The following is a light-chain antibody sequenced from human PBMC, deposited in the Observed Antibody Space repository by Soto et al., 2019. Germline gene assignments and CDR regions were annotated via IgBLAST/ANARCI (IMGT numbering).Light chain of an antibody. CDR3: QQSQSNAYS. V-gene: IGKV1-39*01. Sequence: DIQMTQSPSSLSASVGDRVTITCQASHDISNYLNWYQQRPGRAPKFLIYAASRLQSGVPSRFSGSGSGTDFTLTISSLQPDDFATYYCQQSQSNAYSFGQGTKLEVK. CDR1: HDISNY. J-gene: IGKJ2*01. CDR2: AAS.